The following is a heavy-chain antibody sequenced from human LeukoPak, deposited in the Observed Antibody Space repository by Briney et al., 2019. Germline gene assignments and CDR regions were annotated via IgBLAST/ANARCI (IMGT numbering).Heavy chain of an antibody. V-gene: IGHV3-23*01. CDR2: ISGSGGDT. D-gene: IGHD6-19*01. J-gene: IGHJ4*02. CDR1: GFTFSSYP. CDR3: ATSSGWYPKYFDY. Sequence: GGSLRLSCAASGFTFSSYPMSWVRQAPGKGLEWGSAISGSGGDTYYADSVKGRFTISRDNSKNTLYLQMNSLRAEDTALYYCATSSGWYPKYFDYWGQGTLVTVSS.